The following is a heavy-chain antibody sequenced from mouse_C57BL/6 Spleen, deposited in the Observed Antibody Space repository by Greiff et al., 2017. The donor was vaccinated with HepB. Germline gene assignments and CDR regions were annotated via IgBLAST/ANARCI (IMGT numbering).Heavy chain of an antibody. CDR3: ARSGYDSAWFAY. Sequence: QVHVKQSGAELVKPGASVKISCKASGYAFSSYWMNWVKQRPGKGLEWIGQIYPGDGDTNYNGKFKGKATLTADQSSSTAYMQLSSLTSEDSAVYFCARSGYDSAWFAYWGQGTLVTVSA. V-gene: IGHV1-80*01. D-gene: IGHD2-4*01. CDR1: GYAFSSYW. J-gene: IGHJ3*01. CDR2: IYPGDGDT.